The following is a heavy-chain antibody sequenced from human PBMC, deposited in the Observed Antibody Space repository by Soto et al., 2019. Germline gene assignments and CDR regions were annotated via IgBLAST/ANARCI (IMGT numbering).Heavy chain of an antibody. CDR2: ISYDGSDK. V-gene: IGHV3-30-3*01. CDR3: ARWSFLDY. CDR1: AFTFSSYA. J-gene: IGHJ4*02. Sequence: GGSLRLSCAASAFTFSSYAMHWVRQAPGKGLDWVAVISYDGSDKYYADSVKGRFTVSRDNSKNTLYLQMNSLRVEDTAVYYCARWSFLDYWGQGTRVTVSS. D-gene: IGHD1-26*01.